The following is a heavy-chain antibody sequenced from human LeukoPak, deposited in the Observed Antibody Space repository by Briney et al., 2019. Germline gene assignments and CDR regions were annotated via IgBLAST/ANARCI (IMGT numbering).Heavy chain of an antibody. Sequence: GGSLRLSCAASGFTFSSHVMNWVRQAPGKGLEWVASISEYDGRTFYADSVNGRFTISRDNSRNTLYLQMDSLRAEDTAVYYCAKDGRSSAPHWGQGTLVTVSS. CDR3: AKDGRSSAPH. CDR2: ISEYDGRT. CDR1: GFTFSSHV. D-gene: IGHD6-6*01. J-gene: IGHJ4*02. V-gene: IGHV3-23*01.